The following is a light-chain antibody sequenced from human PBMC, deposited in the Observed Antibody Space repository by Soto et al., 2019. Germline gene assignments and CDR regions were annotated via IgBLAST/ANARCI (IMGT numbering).Light chain of an antibody. J-gene: IGKJ1*01. Sequence: EIVLTQSPATLSLSPGERATLSCRASQSVSSYLAWYQQKPGQAPRLLIYDASNRAPGIPARFSGSGSGTDFTLTISSLEPEDFAVYYCQQRSNWPRWTFGQGTKVEIK. CDR3: QQRSNWPRWT. V-gene: IGKV3-11*01. CDR2: DAS. CDR1: QSVSSY.